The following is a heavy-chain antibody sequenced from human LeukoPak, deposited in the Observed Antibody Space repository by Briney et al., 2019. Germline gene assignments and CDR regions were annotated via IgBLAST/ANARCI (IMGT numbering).Heavy chain of an antibody. Sequence: SGGSLRLSCAASGFTFSSYGMHWVRQAPGKGLEWVAVISYDGSNKYYADSVKGRFTISRDNSKNTLYLQMNSLRAEDTAVYYCAKSPIGYWGDFYYGMDVWGKGTTVTVSS. D-gene: IGHD2-15*01. V-gene: IGHV3-30*18. CDR3: AKSPIGYWGDFYYGMDV. J-gene: IGHJ6*04. CDR2: ISYDGSNK. CDR1: GFTFSSYG.